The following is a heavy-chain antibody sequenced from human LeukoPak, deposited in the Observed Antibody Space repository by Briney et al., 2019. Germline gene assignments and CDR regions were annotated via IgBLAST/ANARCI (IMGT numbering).Heavy chain of an antibody. D-gene: IGHD6-19*01. CDR3: ARDPVPGRFDY. Sequence: ASVKVSCKASGYTFNNYAMNWVRQAPGQGLEWMGWINTNTGNPTYAQGFTGRFVFSLDTSVNTAYLQISSLKAEDTAVYHCARDPVPGRFDYWGQGTLVTVSS. J-gene: IGHJ4*02. CDR2: INTNTGNP. V-gene: IGHV7-4-1*02. CDR1: GYTFNNYA.